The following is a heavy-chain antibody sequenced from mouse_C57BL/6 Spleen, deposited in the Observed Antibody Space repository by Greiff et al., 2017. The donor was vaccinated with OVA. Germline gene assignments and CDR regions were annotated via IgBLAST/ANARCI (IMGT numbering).Heavy chain of an antibody. J-gene: IGHJ4*01. CDR1: GFTFSDYY. Sequence: EVQLVQSEGGLVQPGSSMKLSCTASGFTFSDYYMAWVRQVPEKGLEWVANINYDGSSTYYLDSLKSRFIISRDNATNTLYLQMSSLTSEDTAADDCARDNWESDMDYWGKGTTVTASS. CDR3: ARDNWESDMDY. CDR2: INYDGSST. D-gene: IGHD4-1*01. V-gene: IGHV5-16*01.